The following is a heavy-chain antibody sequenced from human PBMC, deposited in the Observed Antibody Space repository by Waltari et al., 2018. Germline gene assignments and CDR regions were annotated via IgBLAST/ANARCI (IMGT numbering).Heavy chain of an antibody. CDR1: GGSISSYY. D-gene: IGHD5-18*01. CDR3: ARVDTAMANFDY. Sequence: QVQLQESGPGLVKPSETLSLTCTVSGGSISSYYWSWIRQPPGKGLEWIGYIYYSGSTNYKPSLKSRLTISVDTSKNQFSLKLSSVTAADTAVYYCARVDTAMANFDYWGQGTLVTVSS. J-gene: IGHJ4*02. V-gene: IGHV4-59*01. CDR2: IYYSGST.